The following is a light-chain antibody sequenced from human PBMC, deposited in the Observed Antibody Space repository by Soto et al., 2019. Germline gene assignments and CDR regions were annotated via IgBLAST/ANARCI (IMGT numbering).Light chain of an antibody. CDR2: GAS. CDR3: QQRGEWPPGAT. Sequence: EAFLTRSPGTLSLSPGERATLSCRASQSVSRNNLVWYQQRPGQPPRLLIYGASSRATGIPDRFSGSASGTDFSLTISSLEPEDFAVYYCQQRGEWPPGATFGQGTRLEIK. CDR1: QSVSRNN. V-gene: IGKV3D-20*02. J-gene: IGKJ5*01.